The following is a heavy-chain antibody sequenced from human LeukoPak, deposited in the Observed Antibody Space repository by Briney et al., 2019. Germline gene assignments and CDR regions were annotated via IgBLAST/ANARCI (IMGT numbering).Heavy chain of an antibody. J-gene: IGHJ4*02. CDR2: IYYSGST. V-gene: IGHV4-59*08. CDR3: ARHPIGGYFDY. Sequence: SETLSLTCTVSGGSISSYYWSWIRQPPGKGLEWMGYIYYSGSTNYNPSLKSRVTISVDTSKNQFSLKLSSVTAADTAVYYCARHPIGGYFDYWGQGTLVTVSS. CDR1: GGSISSYY. D-gene: IGHD3-10*01.